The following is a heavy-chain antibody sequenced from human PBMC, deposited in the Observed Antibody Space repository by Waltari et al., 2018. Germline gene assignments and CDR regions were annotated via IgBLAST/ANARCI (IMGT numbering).Heavy chain of an antibody. CDR2: IYYNGAT. CDR1: RGSIRSHY. CDR3: VFRLLGDLSHFEH. D-gene: IGHD2-15*01. J-gene: IGHJ1*01. V-gene: IGHV4-59*11. Sequence: QVHLQESGPGQVKPSETLSLTCDVSRGSIRSHYWSWIRRPPGKGLEWIGYIYYNGATNYNPSLMSRVTISVDTAKNQFSLKLSSVTAADTAVYYCVFRLLGDLSHFEHWGQGTVVTVSS.